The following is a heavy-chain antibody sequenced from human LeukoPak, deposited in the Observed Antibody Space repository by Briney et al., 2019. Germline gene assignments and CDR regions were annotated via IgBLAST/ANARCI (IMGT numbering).Heavy chain of an antibody. Sequence: ASVKVSCKASGYTFTSYGISWVRQAPGQGLEWMGWISAYNGNTNYAQKLQGRVTMTTDTSTSTAYTELSSLRSEDTAVYYCARPYSGYELDAFDIWGQGTMVTVSS. D-gene: IGHD5-12*01. CDR1: GYTFTSYG. V-gene: IGHV1-18*01. CDR2: ISAYNGNT. J-gene: IGHJ3*02. CDR3: ARPYSGYELDAFDI.